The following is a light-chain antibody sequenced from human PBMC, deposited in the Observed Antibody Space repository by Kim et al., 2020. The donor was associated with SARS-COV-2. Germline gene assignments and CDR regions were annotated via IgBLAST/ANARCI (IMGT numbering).Light chain of an antibody. CDR3: QQYGSSRT. CDR2: GAP. CDR1: QGVTSSY. Sequence: GEGATSSGRASQGVTSSYLGWYQEKPSQAPRLLIDGAPRRATGIPDRVSGSGAGTDFTLTISRLEPEDLSVYVCQQYGSSRTFGGGTKVEIK. J-gene: IGKJ4*01. V-gene: IGKV3-20*01.